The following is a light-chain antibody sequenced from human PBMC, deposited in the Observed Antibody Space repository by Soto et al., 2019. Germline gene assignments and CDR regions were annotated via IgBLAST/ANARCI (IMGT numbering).Light chain of an antibody. V-gene: IGKV1-5*03. Sequence: DIQMTQSPSTLSASVGDRVTITCRASQSISGWLAWYQQKPGKALKLLIYKPSTLQRGVPSRFSGSGSGTEFTITVSSLQPDDFATYYCQQYKSYLYTFGQGTKLEIK. CDR1: QSISGW. J-gene: IGKJ2*01. CDR3: QQYKSYLYT. CDR2: KPS.